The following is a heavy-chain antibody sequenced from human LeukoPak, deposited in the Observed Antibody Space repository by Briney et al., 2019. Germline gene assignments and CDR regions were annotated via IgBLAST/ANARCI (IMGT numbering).Heavy chain of an antibody. J-gene: IGHJ4*02. D-gene: IGHD6-6*01. CDR2: MSYSGSST. Sequence: PGGSLRLSCAASGFTFSGYAMNWVRQAPGKGLEWVSAMSYSGSSTYYADSVKGRFTISRDNSENTLYLQMNSLRAEDTAVYYCAKDRSSSFSGLLEYWGQGTLVTVSS. CDR3: AKDRSSSFSGLLEY. CDR1: GFTFSGYA. V-gene: IGHV3-23*01.